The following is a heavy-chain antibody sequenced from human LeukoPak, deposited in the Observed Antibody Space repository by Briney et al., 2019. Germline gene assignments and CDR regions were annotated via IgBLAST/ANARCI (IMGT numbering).Heavy chain of an antibody. J-gene: IGHJ4*02. CDR2: INHSGST. D-gene: IGHD2-2*02. CDR3: AGGCSSTSCYTWGIAAAGVFY. V-gene: IGHV4-34*01. CDR1: GGSFSGYY. Sequence: TSETLSLTCAVYGGSFSGYYWSWIRQPPGKGLEWIGEINHSGSTNYNPSLKSRVTISVDTSKNQFSLKLSPVTAADTAVYYCAGGCSSTSCYTWGIAAAGVFYWGQGTLVTVSS.